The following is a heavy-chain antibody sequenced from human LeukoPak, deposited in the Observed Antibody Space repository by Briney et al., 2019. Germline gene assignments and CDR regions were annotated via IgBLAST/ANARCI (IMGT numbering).Heavy chain of an antibody. CDR3: ATRYCGGDCYPYYYYGMDV. J-gene: IGHJ6*04. CDR1: GYTFTGYY. CDR2: INPNSGGT. Sequence: ASVKVSCKASGYTFTGYYMHWVRQAPGQGLVWMGWINPNSGGTNYAQKPKGSDTMTRDTSTTTAYIELRSLRSDDTAVYYCATRYCGGDCYPYYYYGMDVWGKGTTVTVSS. V-gene: IGHV1-2*02. D-gene: IGHD2-21*02.